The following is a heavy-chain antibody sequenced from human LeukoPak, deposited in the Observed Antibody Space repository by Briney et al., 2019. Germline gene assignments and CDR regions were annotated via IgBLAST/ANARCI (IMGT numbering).Heavy chain of an antibody. CDR3: ARDRAAGDFDY. CDR2: INPNSGGT. V-gene: IGHV1-2*06. J-gene: IGHJ4*02. Sequence: ASVKVSYKASGYTFTGYYMHWVRQAPGQGLEWMGRINPNSGGTNYAQKFQGRVTMTRDTSISTAYMELSRLRSDDTAVYYCARDRAAGDFDYWGQGTLVTVSS. CDR1: GYTFTGYY. D-gene: IGHD6-13*01.